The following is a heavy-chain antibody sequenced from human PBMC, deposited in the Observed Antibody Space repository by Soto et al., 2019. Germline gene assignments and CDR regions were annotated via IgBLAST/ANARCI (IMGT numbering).Heavy chain of an antibody. CDR1: GYMFTGYY. CDR2: INPKSGGT. D-gene: IGHD3-3*01. Sequence: ASVKVSCKASGYMFTGYYIHWVRQAPGQGLEWMGWINPKSGGTKYAEKFQGRVSMTGDTSITTAYLELSSLASDDTAVYYCARDPHEYWSAYFFDPWGQGTLVTVSS. J-gene: IGHJ5*02. CDR3: ARDPHEYWSAYFFDP. V-gene: IGHV1-2*02.